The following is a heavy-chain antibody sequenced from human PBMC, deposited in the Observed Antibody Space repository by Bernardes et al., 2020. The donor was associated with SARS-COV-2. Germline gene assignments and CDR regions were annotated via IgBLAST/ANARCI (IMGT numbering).Heavy chain of an antibody. D-gene: IGHD3-22*01. V-gene: IGHV3-15*07. CDR3: TTGAEIYYDSSGFSYYFDF. Sequence: GGSLRLSCAASGFTFSNAWMNWVRQAPGKGLEWVGHIKRKTDGGTTDYAAPVKGRFTISGDDSKNTMYLQMYSLKTEDTAVYYCTTGAEIYYDSSGFSYYFDFWGQGTLVTVSS. CDR1: GFTFSNAW. CDR2: IKRKTDGGTT. J-gene: IGHJ4*02.